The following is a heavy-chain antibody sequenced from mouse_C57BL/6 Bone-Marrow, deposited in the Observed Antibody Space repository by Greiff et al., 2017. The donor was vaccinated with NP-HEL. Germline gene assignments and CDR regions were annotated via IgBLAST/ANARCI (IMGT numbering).Heavy chain of an antibody. CDR3: ARPVVAPDWYFDV. CDR2: INPNNGGT. CDR1: GYTFTDYY. D-gene: IGHD1-1*01. J-gene: IGHJ1*03. V-gene: IGHV1-26*01. Sequence: EVQLQQSGPELVKPGASVKISCKASGYTFTDYYMNWVKQSHGKSLEWIGDINPNNGGTSYNQKFKGKATLTVDKSSSTAYMELRSLTSEDSAVYYCARPVVAPDWYFDVWGTGTTVTVSS.